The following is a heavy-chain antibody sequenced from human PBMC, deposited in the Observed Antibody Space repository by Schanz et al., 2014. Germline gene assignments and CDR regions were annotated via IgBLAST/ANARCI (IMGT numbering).Heavy chain of an antibody. V-gene: IGHV3-13*01. CDR1: GFTLSNSD. J-gene: IGHJ4*02. CDR2: IGDLGDT. D-gene: IGHD1-1*01. CDR3: ARGTDWNLHY. Sequence: QLVESGGGLIQPGGSLRLSCTASGFTLSNSDMHWVRQGTGKGLEWVSTIGDLGDTYYPDSVKGRFTVSRDSGQNSLYLQMNSLRAGDTAVYYCARGTDWNLHYWGQGALVTVSS.